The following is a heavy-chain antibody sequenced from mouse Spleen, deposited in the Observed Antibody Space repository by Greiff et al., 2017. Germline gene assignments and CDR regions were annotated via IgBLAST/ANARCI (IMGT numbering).Heavy chain of an antibody. CDR3: TTFYDYGGAY. D-gene: IGHD2-4*01. Sequence: VQLKQSGAELVRPGASVKLSCTASGFNIKDDYMHWVKQRPEQGLEWIGWIDPENGDTEYASKFQGKATITADTSSNTAYLQLSSLTSEDTAVYYCTTFYDYGGAYWGQGTLVTVSA. CDR1: GFNIKDDY. CDR2: IDPENGDT. J-gene: IGHJ3*01. V-gene: IGHV14-4*01.